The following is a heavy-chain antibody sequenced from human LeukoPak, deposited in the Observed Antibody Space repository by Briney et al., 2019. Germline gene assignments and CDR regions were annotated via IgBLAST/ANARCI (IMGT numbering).Heavy chain of an antibody. D-gene: IGHD1-26*01. CDR1: EFTFSSYD. CDR2: ISTAADT. Sequence: PGGSLRLSCAASEFTFSSYDMHWVRQGTGKRLEWVSAISTAADTYYPGSVKGRFTISRENGNDSLYLQMNSLRAGDTAVYYCVRATSGFDLWGRGTLVTVSS. J-gene: IGHJ2*01. V-gene: IGHV3-13*04. CDR3: VRATSGFDL.